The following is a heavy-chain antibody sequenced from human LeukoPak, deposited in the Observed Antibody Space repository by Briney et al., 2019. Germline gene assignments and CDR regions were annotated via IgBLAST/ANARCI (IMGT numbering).Heavy chain of an antibody. CDR1: GYSISSGYY. Sequence: SETLSLTCAVSGYSISSGYYWGWIRPPPGKGLEWLGSIYHSGSTYNNPSLKSRVTMSVDTSKNQFSLKLTSVTAADTALYYCARAYSNWFDPWGQGTLVTVSS. CDR3: ARAYSNWFDP. V-gene: IGHV4-38-2*01. CDR2: IYHSGST. J-gene: IGHJ5*02. D-gene: IGHD4-11*01.